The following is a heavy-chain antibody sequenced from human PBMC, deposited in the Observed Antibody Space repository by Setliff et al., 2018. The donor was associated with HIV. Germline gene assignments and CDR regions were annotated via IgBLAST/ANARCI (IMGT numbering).Heavy chain of an antibody. Sequence: PGGSLRLSCAASGFTFSSYSMNWVRQAPGKWLAWVSSISSSSSYIFYADSVKGRFTISRDNAKNSLYLQMNSLRAEDTAVYYCARDPYYYDSSGYGPRAFDIWGRGTMVTVSS. CDR1: GFTFSSYS. D-gene: IGHD3-22*01. CDR2: ISSSSSYI. J-gene: IGHJ3*02. CDR3: ARDPYYYDSSGYGPRAFDI. V-gene: IGHV3-21*01.